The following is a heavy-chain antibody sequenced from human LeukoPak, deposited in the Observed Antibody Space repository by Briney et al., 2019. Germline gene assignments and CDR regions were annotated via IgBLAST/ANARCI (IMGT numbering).Heavy chain of an antibody. CDR2: ISGSGGST. CDR1: GFTFSSYA. V-gene: IGHV3-23*01. D-gene: IGHD4-11*01. J-gene: IGHJ3*02. Sequence: AGGSLRLSCAASGFTFSSYAMSWVRQAPGKGLEWVSAISGSGGSTYYADSVKGRFTISRDNSKNTLYLQMNSLRAEDTAVYYCAKDGGAHDYSNLDAFDIWGQGTMVTVSS. CDR3: AKDGGAHDYSNLDAFDI.